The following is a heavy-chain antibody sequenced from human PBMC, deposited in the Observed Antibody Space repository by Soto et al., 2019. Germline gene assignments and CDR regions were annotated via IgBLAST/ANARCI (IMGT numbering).Heavy chain of an antibody. D-gene: IGHD3-3*01. CDR3: AREVTIFGVVGWFDP. Sequence: ASVKVSCKASGGTFSSYAISWVRQAPGQGLEWMGGIIPIFGTANYAQKFQGRVTITADESTSTAYMELSSLRSEDTAVYYCAREVTIFGVVGWFDPWGQGTLVTVSS. CDR2: IIPIFGTA. V-gene: IGHV1-69*13. CDR1: GGTFSSYA. J-gene: IGHJ5*02.